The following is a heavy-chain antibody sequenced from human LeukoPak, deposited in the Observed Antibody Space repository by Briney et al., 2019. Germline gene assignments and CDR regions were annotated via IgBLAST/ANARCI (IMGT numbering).Heavy chain of an antibody. CDR3: AKDSSFRRRPRYCSSTSCSFIDY. CDR1: GFTFSSYG. J-gene: IGHJ4*02. D-gene: IGHD2-2*01. CDR2: IWYDGSNK. V-gene: IGHV3-33*06. Sequence: GGSLRLSCAASGFTFSSYGMHWVRQAPGKGLEWVAVIWYDGSNKYYADSVEGRFTISRDNSKNTLYLQMNSLRAEDTAVYYCAKDSSFRRRPRYCSSTSCSFIDYWGQGTLVTVSS.